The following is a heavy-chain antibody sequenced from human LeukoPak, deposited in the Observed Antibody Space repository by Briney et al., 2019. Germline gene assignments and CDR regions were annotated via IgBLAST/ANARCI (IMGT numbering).Heavy chain of an antibody. V-gene: IGHV4-59*01. J-gene: IGHJ4*02. D-gene: IGHD2-8*01. Sequence: SETLSLTCTVSGGSISSYYWSWIRQPPGKGLEWIGYIYYSGSTNYNPSLKSRVTISVDTSKNQFSLKLGSVTAADTAVYYCARDRSSNGRQFDYWGQGTLVTVSS. CDR3: ARDRSSNGRQFDY. CDR2: IYYSGST. CDR1: GGSISSYY.